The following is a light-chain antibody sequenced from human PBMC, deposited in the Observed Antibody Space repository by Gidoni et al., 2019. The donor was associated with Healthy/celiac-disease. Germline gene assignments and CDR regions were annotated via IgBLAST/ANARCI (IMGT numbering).Light chain of an antibody. CDR3: MQALQTPVT. CDR1: QSLLHSNAYNY. Sequence: DIVMTQSPLSLPVTPGEPASISCRSSQSLLHSNAYNYLDWYLQKPGQSPQLLNYLGSNRASGVPDRFSGSGSGTDFTLKISRVEAEDVGVYYCMQALQTPVTFXHXTRLEIK. J-gene: IGKJ5*01. CDR2: LGS. V-gene: IGKV2-28*01.